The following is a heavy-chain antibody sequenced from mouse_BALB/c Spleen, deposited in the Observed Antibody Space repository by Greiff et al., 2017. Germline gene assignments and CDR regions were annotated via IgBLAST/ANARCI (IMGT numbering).Heavy chain of an antibody. Sequence: EVQVVESGGGLVQPGGSLRLSCAPSGFTFTDYYMSWVRQPPGKALEWLGFIRNKANGYTTEYSASVKGRFTISRDNSQSILYLQMNTLRAEDSATYYCARENYGNYVDYAMDYWGQGTSVTVSS. V-gene: IGHV7-3*02. D-gene: IGHD2-1*01. CDR3: ARENYGNYVDYAMDY. CDR2: IRNKANGYTT. CDR1: GFTFTDYY. J-gene: IGHJ4*01.